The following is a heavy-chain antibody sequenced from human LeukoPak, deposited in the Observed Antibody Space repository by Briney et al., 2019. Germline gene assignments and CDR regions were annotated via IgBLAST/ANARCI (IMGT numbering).Heavy chain of an antibody. CDR2: IIPIFGTA. D-gene: IGHD6-13*01. CDR3: ARDGQQQIDYYMDV. CDR1: GGTFSSYA. V-gene: IGHV1-69*05. J-gene: IGHJ6*03. Sequence: SVKVSCKASGGTFSSYAISWVLQAPGQGLECMGGIIPIFGTANYAQKFQGRVTITTDESTSTAYMELSSLRSEDTAVYYWARDGQQQIDYYMDVWGKGTTGTVSS.